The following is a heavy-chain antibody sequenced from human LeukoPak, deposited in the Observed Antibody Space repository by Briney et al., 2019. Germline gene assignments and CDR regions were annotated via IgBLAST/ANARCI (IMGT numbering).Heavy chain of an antibody. D-gene: IGHD6-19*01. CDR1: GGSISSYY. Sequence: SETLSLTCTVSGGSISSYYWSWIRQPPGKGLEWIGYIYYSGSTNYNPSLKSRVTISVDTSKNQFSLKLSSVTAADTAVYYCARGIAVAGTGNYNWFDPWGQGTLVTVSS. V-gene: IGHV4-59*01. CDR3: ARGIAVAGTGNYNWFDP. CDR2: IYYSGST. J-gene: IGHJ5*02.